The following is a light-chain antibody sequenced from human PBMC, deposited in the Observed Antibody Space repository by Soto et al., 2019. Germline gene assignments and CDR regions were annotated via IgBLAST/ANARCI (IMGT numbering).Light chain of an antibody. J-gene: IGLJ2*01. CDR3: QSYDSSLSGVV. V-gene: IGLV1-40*01. Sequence: QLVLTQPPSVSGAPGQRVTISCTGSSSNIGAGYDVHWYQQLPGTAPKLLIYDNRNRPAGVPDRFSGSKSGTSASLAITGLQAEDEADYYCQSYDSSLSGVVFGGGTKLTVL. CDR2: DNR. CDR1: SSNIGAGYD.